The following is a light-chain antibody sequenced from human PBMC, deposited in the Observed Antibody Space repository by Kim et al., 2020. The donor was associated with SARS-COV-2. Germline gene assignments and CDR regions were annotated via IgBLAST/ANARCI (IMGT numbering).Light chain of an antibody. CDR2: RNN. CDR1: SNNRGNQG. V-gene: IGLV10-54*01. CDR3: SAWNSSLSAWV. Sequence: HTGTLTCTVKSNNRGNQGEGGLQQHKGHPPKLLAYRNNNRPSGISERLAASRSGTTASLTITGLQPEDGADYYCSAWNSSLSAWVFGGGTKLTVL. J-gene: IGLJ3*02.